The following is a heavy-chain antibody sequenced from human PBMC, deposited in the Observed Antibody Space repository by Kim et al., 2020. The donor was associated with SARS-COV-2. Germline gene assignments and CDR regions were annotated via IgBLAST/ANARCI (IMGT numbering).Heavy chain of an antibody. J-gene: IGHJ4*02. D-gene: IGHD6-6*01. Sequence: SYADSVKGRFTISRDNAKNTLYLQMNSLRAEDTAVYYCARESSSSGGVDYWGQGTLVTVSS. CDR3: ARESSSSGGVDY. V-gene: IGHV3-74*01.